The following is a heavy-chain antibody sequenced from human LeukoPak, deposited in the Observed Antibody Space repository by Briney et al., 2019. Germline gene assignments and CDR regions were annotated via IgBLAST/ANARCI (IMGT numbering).Heavy chain of an antibody. D-gene: IGHD6-6*01. V-gene: IGHV4-59*08. CDR3: ARHGSSKGDWYFDL. CDR2: IYYSGST. J-gene: IGHJ2*01. Sequence: SETLSLTCTVSGGSISSYYWSWIRQPPGKGLEWIGYIYYSGSTKYNPSLKSRVTISVDTSENQFSLKLSSVTAADTAVYYCARHGSSKGDWYFDLWGRGTLVTVSS. CDR1: GGSISSYY.